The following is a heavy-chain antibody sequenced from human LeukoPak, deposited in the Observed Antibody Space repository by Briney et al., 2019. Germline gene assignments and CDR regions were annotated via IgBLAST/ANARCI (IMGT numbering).Heavy chain of an antibody. V-gene: IGHV4-59*01. CDR1: GGSISSYY. J-gene: IGHJ4*02. CDR3: ARGPHTAMVGY. Sequence: SESLSLTCTVSGGSISSYYWSWIRQPPGKGLEWIGYIYYSVSTNYNPSLKSRVTISVDTSKNQFSLKLSSVTAADTAVYYCARGPHTAMVGYWGQGTLVTVPS. CDR2: IYYSVST. D-gene: IGHD5-18*01.